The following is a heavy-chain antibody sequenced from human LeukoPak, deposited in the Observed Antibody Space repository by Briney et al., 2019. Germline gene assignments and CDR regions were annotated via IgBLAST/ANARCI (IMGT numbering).Heavy chain of an antibody. J-gene: IGHJ4*02. CDR1: GFTFSSYA. D-gene: IGHD6-19*01. CDR3: ARDEEAQWLVGY. Sequence: GGSLRLSCAASGFTFSSYAMSWVRQAPGKGLEWVSAISGSGGSTYYADSVKGRFTISRDNSKNTLYLQMNSLRAEDTAVYYCARDEEAQWLVGYWGQGTLVTVSS. V-gene: IGHV3-23*01. CDR2: ISGSGGST.